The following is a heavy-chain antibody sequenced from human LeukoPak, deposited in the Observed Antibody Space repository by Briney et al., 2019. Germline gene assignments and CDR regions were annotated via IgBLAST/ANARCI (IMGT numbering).Heavy chain of an antibody. Sequence: SEALSLTCTVSGGSISSSYYYWGWIRQPPGKGLEWIGSIYHSGSTFYNPSLKSRVTISVDTSKNQFSLKLSSVTAADTAVYYCARDTGNWFDPWGQGTLVTVSS. CDR2: IYHSGST. CDR3: ARDTGNWFDP. D-gene: IGHD2-8*02. CDR1: GGSISSSYYY. V-gene: IGHV4-39*07. J-gene: IGHJ5*02.